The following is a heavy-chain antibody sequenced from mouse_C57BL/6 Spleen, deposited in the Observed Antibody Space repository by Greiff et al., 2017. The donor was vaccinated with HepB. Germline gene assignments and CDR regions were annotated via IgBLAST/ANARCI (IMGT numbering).Heavy chain of an antibody. CDR3: ARRGYHPYYFDY. V-gene: IGHV5-17*01. CDR2: ISSGSSTI. J-gene: IGHJ2*01. D-gene: IGHD2-2*01. Sequence: EVKLVESGGGLVKPGGSLKLSCAASGFTFSDYGMHWVRQAPEKGLEWVAYISSGSSTIYYADTVKGRFTISRDNAKNTLFLQMTSLRSEDTAMDYCARRGYHPYYFDYWGQGTTLTVSS. CDR1: GFTFSDYG.